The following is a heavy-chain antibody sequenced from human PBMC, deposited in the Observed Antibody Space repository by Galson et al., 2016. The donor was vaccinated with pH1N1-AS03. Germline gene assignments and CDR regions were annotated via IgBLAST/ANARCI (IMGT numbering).Heavy chain of an antibody. D-gene: IGHD2-15*01. CDR1: GFTFDDYA. CDR3: AKSPGYCSAGSCSDQGYFDY. Sequence: LRLSCAGSGFTFDDYAMHRVRQAPGKGLEWVSGISWNSGTIGYTDSVKGRFTISRDNAKNSLYLQMNSLRAEDTALYYCAKSPGYCSAGSCSDQGYFDYWGQGTLVTVSS. CDR2: ISWNSGTI. V-gene: IGHV3-9*01. J-gene: IGHJ4*02.